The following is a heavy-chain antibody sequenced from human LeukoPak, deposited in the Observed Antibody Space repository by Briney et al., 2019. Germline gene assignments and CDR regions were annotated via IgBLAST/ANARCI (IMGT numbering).Heavy chain of an antibody. CDR2: INHSGST. J-gene: IGHJ6*02. V-gene: IGHV4-34*01. CDR3: ARDRYYGMDV. CDR1: GGSFSGYY. Sequence: SETLSLTCAVYGGSFSGYYWSWIRQPPGKGLEWIGEINHSGSTNYNPSLKSRVTISVDTSKNQFSLKLSSVTAADTAVHYCARDRYYGMDVWGQGTTVTVSS.